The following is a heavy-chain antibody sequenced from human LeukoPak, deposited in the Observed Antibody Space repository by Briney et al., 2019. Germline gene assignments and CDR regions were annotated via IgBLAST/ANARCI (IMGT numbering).Heavy chain of an antibody. CDR2: IYSGGST. CDR3: AKAYSSSRAGGIFDY. D-gene: IGHD6-6*01. J-gene: IGHJ4*02. CDR1: GFTVSSNY. V-gene: IGHV3-53*01. Sequence: GGSLRLSCAASGFTVSSNYMSWVRQAPGKGLEWVSVIYSGGSTYYADSVKGRFTISRDNSKNTLYLQMNSLRAEDTAVYYCAKAYSSSRAGGIFDYWGQGTLVTVSS.